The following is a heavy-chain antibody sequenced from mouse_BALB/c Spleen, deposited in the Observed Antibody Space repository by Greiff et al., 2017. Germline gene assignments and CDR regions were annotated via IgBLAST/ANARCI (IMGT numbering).Heavy chain of an antibody. D-gene: IGHD2-4*01. J-gene: IGHJ1*01. CDR1: GYTFTSYW. CDR2: IDPSDSET. V-gene: IGHV1-69*02. CDR3: ARGMITTDWYFDV. Sequence: QVQLQQPGAELVKPGAPVKLSCKASGYTFTSYWMNWVKQRPGRGLEWIGRIDPSDSETHYNQKFKDKATLTVDKSSSTAYIQLSSLTSEDSAVYYCARGMITTDWYFDVWGAGTTVTVSS.